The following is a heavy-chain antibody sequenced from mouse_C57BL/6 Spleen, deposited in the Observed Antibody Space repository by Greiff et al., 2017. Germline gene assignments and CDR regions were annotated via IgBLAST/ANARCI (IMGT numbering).Heavy chain of an antibody. CDR1: GYTFTSYG. J-gene: IGHJ3*01. D-gene: IGHD2-4*01. V-gene: IGHV1-81*01. CDR2: IYPRSGNT. CDR3: ARNDYDSAWFAY. Sequence: QVQLQQSGAELARPGASVKLSCKASGYTFTSYGISWVKQRTGQGLEWIGEIYPRSGNTYYNEKFKGKATLTADKSSSTAYMELRSLTSEDSAVYFGARNDYDSAWFAYWGQGTLVTVSA.